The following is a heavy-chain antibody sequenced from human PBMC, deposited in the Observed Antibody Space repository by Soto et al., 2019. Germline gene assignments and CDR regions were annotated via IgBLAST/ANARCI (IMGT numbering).Heavy chain of an antibody. CDR3: VKVGIADDYLFDY. D-gene: IGHD6-13*01. CDR1: GFTFSSYG. V-gene: IGHV3-30*18. CDR2: ISYDGSNK. J-gene: IGHJ4*02. Sequence: QVQLVESGGGVVQPGRSLRLSCAASGFTFSSYGMHWVRQAPGKGLEWVAVISYDGSNKYYADSVKGRFTISRDNSKNTLYLQMISLRAEDPAMSYCVKVGIADDYLFDYWGQGTLVTVSS.